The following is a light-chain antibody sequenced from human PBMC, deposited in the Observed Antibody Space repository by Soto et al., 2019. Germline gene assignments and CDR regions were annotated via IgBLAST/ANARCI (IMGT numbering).Light chain of an antibody. V-gene: IGKV3-20*01. CDR3: QQFGSSPWT. Sequence: ENVLTQSPGTLSLSPGERATLSCRASQSVSSSYLTWYQQKPGQAPRLLIYGASSRATGIPDRFSGSGSGTDFTLTIRRLEPEDFAVYYCQQFGSSPWTFGQGTKVEIK. CDR2: GAS. J-gene: IGKJ1*01. CDR1: QSVSSSY.